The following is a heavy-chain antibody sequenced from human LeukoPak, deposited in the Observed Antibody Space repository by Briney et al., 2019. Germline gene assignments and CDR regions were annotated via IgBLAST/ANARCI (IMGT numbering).Heavy chain of an antibody. D-gene: IGHD5-24*01. J-gene: IGHJ4*02. Sequence: GGSLRLSCAASGFTVSSSYMIWVRQAPGKGLEWVSVIYSGGYTYYADSVKGRFTISRDHSKNTLYLQMDSLRAEDTAVYYCARENGYKVFDYWGQGTLVTVSS. CDR3: ARENGYKVFDY. V-gene: IGHV3-53*01. CDR1: GFTVSSSY. CDR2: IYSGGYT.